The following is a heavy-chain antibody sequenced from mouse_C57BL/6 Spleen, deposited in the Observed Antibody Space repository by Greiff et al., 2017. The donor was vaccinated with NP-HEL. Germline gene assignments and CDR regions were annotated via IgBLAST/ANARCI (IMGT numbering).Heavy chain of an antibody. CDR3: ARPFDGYYGYFDV. V-gene: IGHV5-17*01. Sequence: EVQLVESGGGLVKPGGSLKLSCAASGFTFSDYGMHWVRQAPEKGLEWVAYISSGSSTLYYADTVKGRFTISRDNAKNTLFLQMTSLRSEDTAMYYCARPFDGYYGYFDVWGTGTTVTVSS. D-gene: IGHD2-3*01. CDR2: ISSGSSTL. J-gene: IGHJ1*03. CDR1: GFTFSDYG.